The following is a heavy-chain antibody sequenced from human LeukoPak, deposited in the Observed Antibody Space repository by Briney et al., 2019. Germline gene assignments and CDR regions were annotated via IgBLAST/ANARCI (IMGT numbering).Heavy chain of an antibody. D-gene: IGHD3-10*01. Sequence: GGSLRLSCAASGFIVSANYMTWIRQAPGKGLECVSVLYSGGSTYYADSVKGRFTISRDNSNNTLYLQMNSLRAEDTAVYYCARKTIPRGVTWGQGTLVTVSS. J-gene: IGHJ5*02. CDR2: LYSGGST. V-gene: IGHV3-66*01. CDR3: ARKTIPRGVT. CDR1: GFIVSANY.